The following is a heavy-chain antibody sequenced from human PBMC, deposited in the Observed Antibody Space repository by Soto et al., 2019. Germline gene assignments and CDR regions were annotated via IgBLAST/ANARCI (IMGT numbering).Heavy chain of an antibody. Sequence: ESGGGVVQPGRSLRLSCAASGFTFSSYGMHWVRQAPGKGLEWVAVIWYDGSNKYYADSVKGRFTISRDNSKNTLYLQMNSLRAEDTAVYYCARGRYEPLYYYYGMDVWGQGTTVTVSS. CDR1: GFTFSSYG. CDR2: IWYDGSNK. J-gene: IGHJ6*02. D-gene: IGHD3-3*01. CDR3: ARGRYEPLYYYYGMDV. V-gene: IGHV3-33*01.